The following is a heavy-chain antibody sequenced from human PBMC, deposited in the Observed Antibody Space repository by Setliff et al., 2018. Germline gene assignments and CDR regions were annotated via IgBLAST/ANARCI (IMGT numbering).Heavy chain of an antibody. CDR1: GGSINSSTYNSRSYY. J-gene: IGHJ5*02. CDR2: IYYSGNN. V-gene: IGHV4-39*07. Sequence: SETLSLTCTVSGGSINSSTYNSRSYYWGWIRQPPGKGLEWIGRIYYSGNNYYNASLKSRLTISVDTSKNQFSLKLSSVTAADTAVYYCARGGYYNFWSGSSWFDPWGQGTLVTVSS. D-gene: IGHD3-3*01. CDR3: ARGGYYNFWSGSSWFDP.